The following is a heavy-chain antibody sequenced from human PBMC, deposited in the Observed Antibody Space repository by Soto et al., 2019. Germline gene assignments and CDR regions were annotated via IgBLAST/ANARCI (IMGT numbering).Heavy chain of an antibody. CDR2: IYYSGST. CDR3: ARGPTYYDFWSGPRYYYGLDV. V-gene: IGHV4-61*01. J-gene: IGHJ6*02. CDR1: GGSISSDSYY. D-gene: IGHD3-3*01. Sequence: SETLSLTCTVSGGSISSDSYYWSWIRQHPGRGLEWIGYIYYSGSTNYNPSLKSRVTISVDTSKNQFSLKLSSVTAADTAVYYCARGPTYYDFWSGPRYYYGLDVWGQGTTVTVSS.